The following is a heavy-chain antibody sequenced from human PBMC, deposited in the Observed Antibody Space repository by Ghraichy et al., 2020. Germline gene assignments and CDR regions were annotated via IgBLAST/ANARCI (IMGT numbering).Heavy chain of an antibody. J-gene: IGHJ4*02. D-gene: IGHD5-18*01. CDR2: IYWNGDK. Sequence: SGPTLVKPTQTLTLTCTFSGYSLSTSVATVGWIRQPPGKALEWLALIYWNGDKRYSPFLKSRLTSTKDTSKNQVVLTMTNMDPVDTATYYCAHGLNTAMENWGQGTLVTASS. V-gene: IGHV2-5*01. CDR1: GYSLSTSVAT. CDR3: AHGLNTAMEN.